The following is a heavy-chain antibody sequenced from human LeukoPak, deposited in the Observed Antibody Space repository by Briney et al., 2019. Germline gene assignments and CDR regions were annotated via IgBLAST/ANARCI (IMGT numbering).Heavy chain of an antibody. D-gene: IGHD6-19*01. V-gene: IGHV3-13*01. CDR2: IGTAGDT. CDR1: GFTFSSYD. CDR3: ARGTYDSSGWYEGHFDY. J-gene: IGHJ4*02. Sequence: PGGSLRLSCAASGFTFSSYDMHWVRQATGKGLEWVSAIGTAGDTYYPGSVKGRLTISRENAKNSLYLQMSSLRAGDTAVYYCARGTYDSSGWYEGHFDYWGQGTLVTVSS.